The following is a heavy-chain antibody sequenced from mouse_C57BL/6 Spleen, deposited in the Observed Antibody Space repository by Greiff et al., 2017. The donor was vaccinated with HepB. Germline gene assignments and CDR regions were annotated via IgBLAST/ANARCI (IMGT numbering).Heavy chain of an antibody. CDR1: GYAFSSYW. Sequence: VQLQQSGAELVKPGASVKISCKASGYAFSSYWMNWVKQRPGKGLEWIGQIYPGDGDTNYNGKFKGKATLTADKSSSTAYMQLSSLTSEDSAVYLCAREVTAQAYYFDYWGQGTTLTVSS. J-gene: IGHJ2*01. CDR3: AREVTAQAYYFDY. V-gene: IGHV1-80*01. CDR2: IYPGDGDT. D-gene: IGHD3-2*02.